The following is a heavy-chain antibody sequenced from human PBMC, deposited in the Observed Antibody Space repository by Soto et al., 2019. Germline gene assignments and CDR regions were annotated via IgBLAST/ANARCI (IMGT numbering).Heavy chain of an antibody. D-gene: IGHD6-19*01. CDR2: IDPSDSYV. CDR1: GYRYSSYW. Sequence: PGESLKISCKGSGYRYSSYWISWVRQMPGKGLEWMGSIDPSDSYVRYSPSFQGHVTISGDKSVSTSYLQWSNLKASDTAVYFCASPDRYTTGWYFHYWGQGALVTVSS. J-gene: IGHJ4*02. CDR3: ASPDRYTTGWYFHY. V-gene: IGHV5-10-1*01.